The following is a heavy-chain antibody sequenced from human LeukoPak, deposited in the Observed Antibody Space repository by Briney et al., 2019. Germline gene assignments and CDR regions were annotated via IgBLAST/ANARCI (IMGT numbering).Heavy chain of an antibody. J-gene: IGHJ6*03. Sequence: GGSLRLSCAASGFSFRHYAMTWVRQAPGQGLEWVSGISGSGDNMYYAESVKGRFTISRDTSKNTLYLQMNSLRAEDTAVYYCAKDLRRAISGVVIPVYYYYMDVWGKGTTVTVSS. CDR3: AKDLRRAISGVVIPVYYYYMDV. V-gene: IGHV3-23*01. D-gene: IGHD3-3*01. CDR2: ISGSGDNM. CDR1: GFSFRHYA.